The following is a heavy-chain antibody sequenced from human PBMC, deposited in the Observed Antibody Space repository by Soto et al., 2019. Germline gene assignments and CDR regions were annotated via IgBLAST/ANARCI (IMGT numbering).Heavy chain of an antibody. CDR1: GYTFSSHG. CDR3: AREVALVTPFDY. CDR2: ISAYNANT. Sequence: QVQLVQSGAEVKKPGASVKVSCKASGYTFSSHGISWVRQAPGQGLEWMGWISAYNANTNYAQKLQGXXXXTTDTSTSTAYMELRSLRSDDTAVYFCAREVALVTPFDYWGQGTLVTVSS. J-gene: IGHJ4*02. V-gene: IGHV1-18*01. D-gene: IGHD4-4*01.